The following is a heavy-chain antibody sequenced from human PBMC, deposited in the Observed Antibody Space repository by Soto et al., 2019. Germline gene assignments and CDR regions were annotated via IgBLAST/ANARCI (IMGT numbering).Heavy chain of an antibody. Sequence: QLQLQESGSGLVKPSQTLSLTCAVSGGSISSGYYSWSWIRQPPGRGLEWIGYIYHSGATYNNPSLNSRVTISVDTSKNQFSLRLISVTPADTAVYYCTRGRTGVIDYWGQGTLVTVSS. CDR2: IYHSGAT. D-gene: IGHD1-1*01. CDR1: GGSISSGYYS. CDR3: TRGRTGVIDY. V-gene: IGHV4-30-2*01. J-gene: IGHJ4*02.